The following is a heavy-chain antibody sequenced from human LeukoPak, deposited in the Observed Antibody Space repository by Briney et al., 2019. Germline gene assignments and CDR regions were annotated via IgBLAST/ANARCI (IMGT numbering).Heavy chain of an antibody. Sequence: ASVKVSCKASGYTFTGYYMHWVRQAPGQGLEWMGWINPNSGGTSYAQKFQGRVTMTRDTSISTAYMELSRLRSDDTAVYYCARGSPFYYDSSGYYPYWGQGTLVTVSS. CDR1: GYTFTGYY. CDR2: INPNSGGT. V-gene: IGHV1-2*02. J-gene: IGHJ4*02. D-gene: IGHD3-22*01. CDR3: ARGSPFYYDSSGYYPY.